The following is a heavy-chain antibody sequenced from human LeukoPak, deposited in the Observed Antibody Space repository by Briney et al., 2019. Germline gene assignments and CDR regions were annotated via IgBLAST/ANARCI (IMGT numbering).Heavy chain of an antibody. CDR2: FDPENGEK. V-gene: IGHV1-24*01. J-gene: IGHJ3*02. CDR3: ATEAIVERRGSGTYYNSGAFDI. CDR1: GYTLTELS. D-gene: IGHD3-10*01. Sequence: ASVKVSCKVSGYTLTELSMHWVRQAPGKGLEWMGGFDPENGEKIYAQKFQGRVTMTEDTSTDTAYMELSSLRSEDTASYYCATEAIVERRGSGTYYNSGAFDIWGLGTMVTVPS.